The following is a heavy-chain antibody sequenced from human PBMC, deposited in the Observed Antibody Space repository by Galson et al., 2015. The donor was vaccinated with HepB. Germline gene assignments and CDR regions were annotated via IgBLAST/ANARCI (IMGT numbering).Heavy chain of an antibody. V-gene: IGHV5-51*03. Sequence: QSGAEVKKPGESLKISCKGSGYSFTSYWIGWVRQMPGKGLEWMGIIYPGDSDTRYSPSFQGQVTISADKSISTAYLQWSSLKASDTAMYYCARPTYCGGDCYPPLAFDIWGQGTMVTVSS. CDR2: IYPGDSDT. CDR3: ARPTYCGGDCYPPLAFDI. D-gene: IGHD2-21*02. CDR1: GYSFTSYW. J-gene: IGHJ3*02.